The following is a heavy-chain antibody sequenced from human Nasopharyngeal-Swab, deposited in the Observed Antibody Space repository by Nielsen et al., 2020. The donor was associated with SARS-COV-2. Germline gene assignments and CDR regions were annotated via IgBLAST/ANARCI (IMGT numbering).Heavy chain of an antibody. J-gene: IGHJ4*02. D-gene: IGHD4-23*01. Sequence: GESLKISCAASGFIFGSYWLYWVRQAPGKGLMWVSRISPDGGRADYADSVLGRFTFSRDNAKNTVHLQMNSLRPEDTAVYFCVRAYLYGGPSFWGQGALVTVSS. CDR3: VRAYLYGGPSF. V-gene: IGHV3-74*01. CDR2: ISPDGGRA. CDR1: GFIFGSYW.